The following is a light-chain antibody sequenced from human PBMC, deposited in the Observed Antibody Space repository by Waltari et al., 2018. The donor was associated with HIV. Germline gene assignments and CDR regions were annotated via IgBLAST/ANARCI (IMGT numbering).Light chain of an antibody. CDR3: QQYYSTPLT. V-gene: IGKV4-1*01. Sequence: DIVMTQSPDSMAVSLGERAPINCKSSQSVLYSSNNKNYLAWYQQKPGQPPELLIYWASTRESGVPDRFSGSGSATDFTLTISSLQAEDVAVYYCQQYYSTPLTFGGGTQVEIK. CDR1: QSVLYSSNNKNY. J-gene: IGKJ4*01. CDR2: WAS.